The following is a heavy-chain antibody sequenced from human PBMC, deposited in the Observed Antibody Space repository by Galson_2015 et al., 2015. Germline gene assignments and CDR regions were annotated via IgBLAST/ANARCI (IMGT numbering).Heavy chain of an antibody. D-gene: IGHD1-26*01. CDR3: VRVRQDKWGSPWYFDL. J-gene: IGHJ2*01. Sequence: SLRLSCAASGFTFSSYGMHWVRQAPGKGLEWVAVIWFDGSNQYYADSVKGRFTISRDNSKNTLYLQMNSLRAEDTAVYYCVRVRQDKWGSPWYFDLWGRGTLVTVSS. CDR2: IWFDGSNQ. CDR1: GFTFSSYG. V-gene: IGHV3-33*01.